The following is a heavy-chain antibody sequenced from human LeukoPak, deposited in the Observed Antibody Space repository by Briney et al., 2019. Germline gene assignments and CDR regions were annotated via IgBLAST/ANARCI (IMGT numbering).Heavy chain of an antibody. V-gene: IGHV1-18*01. CDR1: GYTFTSYG. CDR3: ARVGIDSSGWYGTVADFDY. J-gene: IGHJ4*02. CDR2: ISAYNGNT. D-gene: IGHD6-19*01. Sequence: EASVKVSCKASGYTFTSYGISWVRQAPGQGLEWMGWISAYNGNTNYAQKLQGRVTMTTDTSTSTAYMELRSLRSDDTAVYYCARVGIDSSGWYGTVADFDYWGQGTLVTVSS.